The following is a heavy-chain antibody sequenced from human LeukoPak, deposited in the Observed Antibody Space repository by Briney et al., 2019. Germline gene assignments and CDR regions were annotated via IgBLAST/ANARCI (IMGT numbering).Heavy chain of an antibody. Sequence: GGSLRLSCAASGFTFSSYGMLWVRQAPGKGLEWVAFIRYDGSIKYYADSVKGRFTISRDNSKNTLYLQMNSLRAEDTAVYYCGKDPRYHDFWSGDWGQGTLVTVSS. J-gene: IGHJ4*02. CDR1: GFTFSSYG. V-gene: IGHV3-30*02. CDR3: GKDPRYHDFWSGD. D-gene: IGHD3-3*01. CDR2: IRYDGSIK.